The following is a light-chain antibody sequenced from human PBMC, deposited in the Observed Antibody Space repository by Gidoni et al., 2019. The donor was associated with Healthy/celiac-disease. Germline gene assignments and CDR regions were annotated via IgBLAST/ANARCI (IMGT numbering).Light chain of an antibody. CDR2: QDS. Sequence: SYELTHPPSVSVSPGQTASITCSGDKLGDKYACWYQQKPGQSPVLGIYQDSKRPSGIPERFSGSNSGNTATLTISGTQAMDEADYYCQAWDSSVVFGGGTKLTVL. CDR1: KLGDKY. J-gene: IGLJ2*01. V-gene: IGLV3-1*01. CDR3: QAWDSSVV.